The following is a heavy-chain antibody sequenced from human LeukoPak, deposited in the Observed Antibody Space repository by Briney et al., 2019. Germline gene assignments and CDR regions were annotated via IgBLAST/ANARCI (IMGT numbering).Heavy chain of an antibody. V-gene: IGHV3-74*01. Sequence: PGGSLRLSCAASGFTSSKYWMRWVRQAPGKGLESVSRINTDGTVTTYADSVKGRFTFSRDNADNTMFLQMNSVRDEDTAVYYCATKQWLAPPPDSWGQGTPVTVSS. CDR2: INTDGTVT. CDR3: ATKQWLAPPPDS. D-gene: IGHD6-19*01. J-gene: IGHJ4*02. CDR1: GFTSSKYW.